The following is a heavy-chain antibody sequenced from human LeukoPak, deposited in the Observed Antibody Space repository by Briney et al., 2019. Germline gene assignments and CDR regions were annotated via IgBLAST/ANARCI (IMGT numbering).Heavy chain of an antibody. Sequence: SETLSLTCAVYGGSFSGYYWSWIRQPPGKGLEWIGEINHSGSTNYNPSLKSRVTISVDTSKNQFSLKLSSVTAADTAVYYCARASPSRYCSSTSCYGYSYGSRGSPLDYWGQGTLVTVSS. D-gene: IGHD2-2*01. V-gene: IGHV4-34*01. J-gene: IGHJ4*02. CDR2: INHSGST. CDR3: ARASPSRYCSSTSCYGYSYGSRGSPLDY. CDR1: GGSFSGYY.